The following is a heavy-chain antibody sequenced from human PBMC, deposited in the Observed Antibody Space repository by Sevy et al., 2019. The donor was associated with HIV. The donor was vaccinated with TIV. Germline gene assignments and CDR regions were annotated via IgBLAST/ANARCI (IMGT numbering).Heavy chain of an antibody. D-gene: IGHD3-16*02. CDR1: GFSLSTSGVG. CDR3: AHSRRITFGGVIASYYYYGMDV. Sequence: SGPTLVHPTQTLTLTCTFSGFSLSTSGVGVGWIRQPPGKALEWLALIYWNDDKRYSPSLKSRLTITKDTSKNQVVLTMTNMDPVDTATYYCAHSRRITFGGVIASYYYYGMDVWGQGTTVTVSS. V-gene: IGHV2-5*01. J-gene: IGHJ6*02. CDR2: IYWNDDK.